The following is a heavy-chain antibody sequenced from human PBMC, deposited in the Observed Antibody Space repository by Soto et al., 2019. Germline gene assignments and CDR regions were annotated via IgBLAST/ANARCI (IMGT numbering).Heavy chain of an antibody. Sequence: SVKVSCKASGGTFSSYAISWVRQAPGQGLEWMGGIIPIFGTANYAQKFQGRVTITADESTSTAYMELSSLRSEDTAAYYCASLRRRSIAVAGTQIDYWGQGTLVTVSS. CDR1: GGTFSSYA. CDR2: IIPIFGTA. J-gene: IGHJ4*02. V-gene: IGHV1-69*13. CDR3: ASLRRRSIAVAGTQIDY. D-gene: IGHD6-19*01.